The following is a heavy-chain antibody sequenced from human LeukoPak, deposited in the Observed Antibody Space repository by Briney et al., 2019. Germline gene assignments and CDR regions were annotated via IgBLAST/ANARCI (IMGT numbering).Heavy chain of an antibody. CDR2: ISGSGSST. D-gene: IGHD3-10*01. J-gene: IGHJ4*02. V-gene: IGHV3-23*01. CDR1: GFTFSSYA. Sequence: GGSLRLSCAASGFTFSSYAMSWVRQAPGKGLEWVSGISGSGSSTYYADSVKGRFTISRDNSKNTLYLQMNSLRAEDTAVYYCAKDAFYGSGSYPYYFDYWGQGTLVTVSS. CDR3: AKDAFYGSGSYPYYFDY.